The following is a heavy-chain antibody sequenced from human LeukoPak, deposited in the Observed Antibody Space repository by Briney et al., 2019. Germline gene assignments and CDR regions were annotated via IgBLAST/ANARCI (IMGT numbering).Heavy chain of an antibody. CDR2: INSDGSYT. CDR3: ARDPGRSGGSCYSDY. J-gene: IGHJ4*02. V-gene: IGHV3-74*01. Sequence: GGSLRLSCAASGFTFSSYWMHWVRQGPGKGLVWVSRINSDGSYTSYTDSVKARFTISRDNAKNSLYLQMNSLRAEDTAVYYCARDPGRSGGSCYSDYWGQGTLVTVSS. CDR1: GFTFSSYW. D-gene: IGHD2-15*01.